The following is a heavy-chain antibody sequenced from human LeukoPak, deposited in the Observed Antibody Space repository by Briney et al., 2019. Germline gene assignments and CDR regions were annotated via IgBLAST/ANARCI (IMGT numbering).Heavy chain of an antibody. CDR2: IYTSRST. Sequence: PSQTLSLTCSVSGDSVSIITYYWVWIRHRPGRGPAWIGYIYTSRSTSYTPSLKNRVTISVDTSKNQFSLNLDSVTAADTAVYYCARVVVPAAIVYWGQGIPVIVSS. CDR3: ARVVVPAAIVY. J-gene: IGHJ4*02. D-gene: IGHD2-15*01. CDR1: GDSVSIITYY. V-gene: IGHV4-31*03.